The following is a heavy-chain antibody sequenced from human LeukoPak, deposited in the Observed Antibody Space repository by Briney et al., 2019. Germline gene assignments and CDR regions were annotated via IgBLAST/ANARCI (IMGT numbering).Heavy chain of an antibody. Sequence: GGSLRLSCAASGFTFSSYWMNWARQAPGKGLEWVANIRQDGSAKYYLDSVKGRFTISRDNAKNSLYLQMNSLRAEDTAVYSCTRDRQGPKLYEMHVWGQGTTVTVSS. J-gene: IGHJ6*02. CDR1: GFTFSSYW. CDR3: TRDRQGPKLYEMHV. CDR2: IRQDGSAK. V-gene: IGHV3-7*01. D-gene: IGHD3-10*01.